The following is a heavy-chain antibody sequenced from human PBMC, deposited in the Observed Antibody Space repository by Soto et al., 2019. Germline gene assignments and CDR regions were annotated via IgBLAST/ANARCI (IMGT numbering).Heavy chain of an antibody. V-gene: IGHV3-30*18. CDR3: AKEMTTVVTPYYCYYGMDV. Sequence: QVQLVESGGGVVQPGRSLRLSCAASGFTFSSYGMHWVRQAPGKGLEWVAVISYDGSNKYYADSVKGRFTISRDNSKNSLYLQMNSLRAEDTAVYYCAKEMTTVVTPYYCYYGMDVWGQGTTVTVSS. D-gene: IGHD4-17*01. CDR2: ISYDGSNK. CDR1: GFTFSSYG. J-gene: IGHJ6*02.